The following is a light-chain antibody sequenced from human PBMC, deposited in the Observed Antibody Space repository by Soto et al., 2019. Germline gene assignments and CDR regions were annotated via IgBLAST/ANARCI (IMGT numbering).Light chain of an antibody. V-gene: IGKV3-20*01. CDR3: QQYGRSPMFT. Sequence: EIVLTQSPGTLSLSPGERATLSCRASQSVSSNYLAWYQQKPGQAPRLLIYGASRGAAGIPDRFSGSGSGTDFTLTISILEPEEFAVYFCQQYGRSPMFTFGQWTKLEIK. CDR2: GAS. J-gene: IGKJ2*01. CDR1: QSVSSNY.